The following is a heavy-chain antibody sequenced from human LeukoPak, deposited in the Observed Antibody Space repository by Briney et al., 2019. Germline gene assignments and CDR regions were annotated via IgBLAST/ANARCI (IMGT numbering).Heavy chain of an antibody. CDR2: ISSNGGST. CDR1: GFTFSSYA. Sequence: PGGSLRLSCAASGFTFSSYAMHWVRQAPGKGLEYVSAISSNGGSTYYANSVKGRFTISRDNSKNTLYLQMGSLRAEDTAVYYCAKDKFRSSGWYGDYWGQGTLVTVSS. V-gene: IGHV3-64*01. D-gene: IGHD6-19*01. J-gene: IGHJ4*02. CDR3: AKDKFRSSGWYGDY.